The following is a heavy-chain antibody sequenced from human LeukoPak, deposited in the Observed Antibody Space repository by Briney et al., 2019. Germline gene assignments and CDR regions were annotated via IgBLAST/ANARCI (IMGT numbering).Heavy chain of an antibody. D-gene: IGHD2-2*02. CDR3: ARLTTTVVPAAIGINWFDP. CDR1: GFTFSSYS. Sequence: GGSLRLSCAASGFTFSSYSMNWVRQAPGKGLEWVSSISSSSSYIYYADSVKGRFTISRDNAKNSLYLQMNSLRAEDTAVYYCARLTTTVVPAAIGINWFDPWGQGTLVTVSS. CDR2: ISSSSSYI. V-gene: IGHV3-21*01. J-gene: IGHJ5*02.